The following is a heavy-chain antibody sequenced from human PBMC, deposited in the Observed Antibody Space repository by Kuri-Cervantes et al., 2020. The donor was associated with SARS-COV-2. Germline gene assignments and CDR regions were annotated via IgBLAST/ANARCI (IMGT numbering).Heavy chain of an antibody. V-gene: IGHV3-30-3*01. CDR2: ISYDGSNK. CDR1: GFTFSSYA. D-gene: IGHD7-27*01. Sequence: GESLKISCAASGFTFSSYAMHWVRQAPGKGLEWVAVISYDGSNKYYADSVKGRFTISRDNSKNTLYLQMNSLRAEDTAVYYCARESLGMSPWGFDYWGQGTLVTVSS. J-gene: IGHJ4*02. CDR3: ARESLGMSPWGFDY.